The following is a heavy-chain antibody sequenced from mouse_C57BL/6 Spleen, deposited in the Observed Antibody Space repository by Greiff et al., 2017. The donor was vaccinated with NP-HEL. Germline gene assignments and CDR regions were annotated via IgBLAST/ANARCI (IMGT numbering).Heavy chain of an antibody. V-gene: IGHV3-6*01. CDR2: ISYDGSN. CDR1: GYSITSGYY. Sequence: EVQLQESGPGLVKPSQSLSLTCSVTGYSITSGYYWNWIRQFPGNKLEWMGYISYDGSNNYNPSLKNRISITRDTSKNQFFLKLNSVTTEDTATYYCARDHTTVAYYYAMDYWGQGTSVTVSS. D-gene: IGHD1-1*01. J-gene: IGHJ4*01. CDR3: ARDHTTVAYYYAMDY.